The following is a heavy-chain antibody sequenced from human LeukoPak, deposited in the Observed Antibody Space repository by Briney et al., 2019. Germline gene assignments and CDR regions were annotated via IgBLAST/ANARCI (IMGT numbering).Heavy chain of an antibody. Sequence: GGSLRLSCAVSGFTFSSYAMSWVRQAPGKGLEWVSAISGSGGSTYYADSVKARFTISRDNSKNTLYLQMNSLRAEDTAVYYCAKGVTVYNWFDPWGQGTLVTVSS. CDR1: GFTFSSYA. CDR3: AKGVTVYNWFDP. D-gene: IGHD4-23*01. V-gene: IGHV3-23*01. CDR2: ISGSGGST. J-gene: IGHJ5*02.